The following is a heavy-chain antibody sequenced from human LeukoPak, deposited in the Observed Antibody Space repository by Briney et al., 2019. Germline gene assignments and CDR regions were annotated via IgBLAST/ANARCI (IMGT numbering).Heavy chain of an antibody. CDR3: ARALSTYYYDSSGYYFDY. Sequence: SETLPLTCTVSGGSISSYYWSWIRQPPGKGLEWIGYIYYSGSTNYNPSLKSRVTISVDTSKNQFSLKLSSVTAADTAVYYCARALSTYYYDSSGYYFDYWGQGTLVTVSS. J-gene: IGHJ4*02. CDR2: IYYSGST. D-gene: IGHD3-22*01. CDR1: GGSISSYY. V-gene: IGHV4-59*01.